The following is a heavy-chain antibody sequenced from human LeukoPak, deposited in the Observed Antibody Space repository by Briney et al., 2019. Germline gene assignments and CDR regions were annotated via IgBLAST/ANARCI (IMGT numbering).Heavy chain of an antibody. Sequence: SETLSLTCTVSGGSISSSSYYWSWIRQPPGKGLEWIGEINHSGSTNYNPSLKSRVSMSVDTSKNQFSLKLNSVTAADTAVYYCARDAGGSGSYYSRLDYWGQGTLVTVSS. CDR2: INHSGST. D-gene: IGHD3-10*01. CDR3: ARDAGGSGSYYSRLDY. V-gene: IGHV4-39*07. J-gene: IGHJ4*02. CDR1: GGSISSSSYY.